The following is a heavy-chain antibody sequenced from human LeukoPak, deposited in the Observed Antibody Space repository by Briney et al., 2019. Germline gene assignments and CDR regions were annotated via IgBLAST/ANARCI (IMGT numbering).Heavy chain of an antibody. Sequence: PGGSLRLSCAASGFTFSNAWMSWVRQAPGKGLEWVGRIKSKTDGGTTDYAAPVQGRFTISRDDSKNTLYLQMNSLKTEDTAVYYCLIEENYYYYYGMDVWGQGTTVTVSS. CDR2: IKSKTDGGTT. J-gene: IGHJ6*02. CDR3: LIEENYYYYYGMDV. CDR1: GFTFSNAW. V-gene: IGHV3-15*01.